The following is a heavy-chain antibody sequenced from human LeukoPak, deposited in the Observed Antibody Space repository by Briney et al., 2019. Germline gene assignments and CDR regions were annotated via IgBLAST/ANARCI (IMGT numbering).Heavy chain of an antibody. V-gene: IGHV4-31*03. J-gene: IGHJ4*02. CDR2: IYYSGST. CDR1: GGSISSGGYY. Sequence: SETLSLTCTVSGGSISSGGYYWSWIRQHPGKGLEWNGYIYYSGSTYYNPSLKSRVTISVDTSKNQFSLKLGSVTAADTAVYYCARYYGIAAANFDYWGQGTLVTVSS. D-gene: IGHD6-13*01. CDR3: ARYYGIAAANFDY.